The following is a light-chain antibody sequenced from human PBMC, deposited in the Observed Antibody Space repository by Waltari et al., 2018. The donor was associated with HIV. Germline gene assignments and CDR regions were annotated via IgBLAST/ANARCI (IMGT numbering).Light chain of an antibody. J-gene: IGLJ2*01. V-gene: IGLV2-8*01. CDR3: VSYTEKDTFLL. Sequence: QSALTQPPSASGSPGHSVAISCTVSRTDIGTYNFVSWYQHHPGKAPKLLIYDVTRRPPGIPDRFSGTKSGYTASLTVSDLQVEDEADYYCVSYTEKDTFLLFGGGTKLAV. CDR1: RTDIGTYNF. CDR2: DVT.